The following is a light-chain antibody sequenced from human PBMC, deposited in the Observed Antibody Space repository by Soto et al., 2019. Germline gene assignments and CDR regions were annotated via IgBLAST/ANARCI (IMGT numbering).Light chain of an antibody. V-gene: IGLV2-14*03. CDR3: SAYTVSLTYV. J-gene: IGLJ1*01. CDR2: NVY. CDR1: SSDVGAYNF. Sequence: QSVLTQPASVSGSPGHSITISFTGTSSDVGAYNFVSWHQQHPGKAPKLMIYNVYDRPSGISYRFSGSKSGNTASLTISGLQGEDEADYYCSAYTVSLTYVFGTAKKVTV.